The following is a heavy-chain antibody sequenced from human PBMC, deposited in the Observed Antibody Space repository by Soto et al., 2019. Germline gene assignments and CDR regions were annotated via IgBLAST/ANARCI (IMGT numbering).Heavy chain of an antibody. Sequence: SETLSLTCAVSGGSISSGGYSWSWIRQPPGKGLEWIGYIYHSGSTYYNPSLKSRVTISVDRSKNQFSLKLSSVTAADTAVYYCARGSPVATDYWGQGTLVTVSS. D-gene: IGHD2-21*02. V-gene: IGHV4-30-2*01. J-gene: IGHJ4*02. CDR3: ARGSPVATDY. CDR1: GGSISSGGYS. CDR2: IYHSGST.